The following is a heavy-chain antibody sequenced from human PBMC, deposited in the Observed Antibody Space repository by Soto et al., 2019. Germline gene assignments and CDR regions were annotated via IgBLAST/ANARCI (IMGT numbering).Heavy chain of an antibody. D-gene: IGHD3-22*01. CDR1: GFTFINTG. V-gene: IGHV3-23*01. Sequence: EVQVLQSGGGLVPPGGSLRLSCAGSGFTFINTGMSWVRQAPGQGLEWVSAITGNGDTTYYADSVKGRFTISRDNSTSTLYLQMNSLRAEDTAVYYCAKIDGYFDYWGQGTLVTVSS. J-gene: IGHJ4*02. CDR2: ITGNGDTT. CDR3: AKIDGYFDY.